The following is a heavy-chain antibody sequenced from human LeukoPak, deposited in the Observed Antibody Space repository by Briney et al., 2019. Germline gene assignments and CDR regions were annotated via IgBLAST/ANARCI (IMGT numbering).Heavy chain of an antibody. J-gene: IGHJ3*02. Sequence: SETLSLTCAVYGGSFSGYYWSWIRQPPGKGLEWIGEINHSGSTNYNPSLKSRVTISIDTSRNQFSLKLRSVTAADTAVYYCARDLVTVTKGFDIWGQGTMVSVSS. D-gene: IGHD4-17*01. CDR3: ARDLVTVTKGFDI. V-gene: IGHV4-34*01. CDR1: GGSFSGYY. CDR2: INHSGST.